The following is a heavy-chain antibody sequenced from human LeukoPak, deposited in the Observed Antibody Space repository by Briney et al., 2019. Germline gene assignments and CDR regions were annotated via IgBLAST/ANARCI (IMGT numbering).Heavy chain of an antibody. Sequence: GASVKVSCKASGYTFNHHGISWVRQAPGQGLEWMGWISCYNGDTNYAQKFQGRVTMSTATSTSTACMELTGLRSDDTAVYYCMRDPTNTSGRYAYFDYWGQGTLVTVSS. J-gene: IGHJ4*02. CDR2: ISCYNGDT. D-gene: IGHD6-19*01. CDR3: MRDPTNTSGRYAYFDY. V-gene: IGHV1-18*01. CDR1: GYTFNHHG.